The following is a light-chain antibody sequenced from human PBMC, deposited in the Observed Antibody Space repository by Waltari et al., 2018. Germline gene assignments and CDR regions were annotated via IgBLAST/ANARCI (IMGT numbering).Light chain of an antibody. V-gene: IGLV2-14*03. Sequence: QSALTQPASVSGSPGQSITISCTGSWSDVGGYNYVTWYQQHPGKAPTLLLYDGNCRPSWVSNRFSGSKSGNTASLTISGLQADDEADYYCASYTSSRTRIFGGGTKLTVL. J-gene: IGLJ2*01. CDR1: WSDVGGYNY. CDR2: DGN. CDR3: ASYTSSRTRI.